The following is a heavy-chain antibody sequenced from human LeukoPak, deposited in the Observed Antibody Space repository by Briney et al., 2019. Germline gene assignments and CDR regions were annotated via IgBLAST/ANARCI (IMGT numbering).Heavy chain of an antibody. D-gene: IGHD4-23*01. CDR3: ARGLTVVTPPDY. Sequence: PSETLSLTCTVSGGSISSGDYYWSWIRQPPGKGLEWIGYIYYSGSTYYNPSLKSRVTISVDTSKNQFSLKLSSVTAADTAVYYCARGLTVVTPPDYWGQGTLVTVSS. CDR2: IYYSGST. CDR1: GGSISSGDYY. J-gene: IGHJ4*02. V-gene: IGHV4-30-4*08.